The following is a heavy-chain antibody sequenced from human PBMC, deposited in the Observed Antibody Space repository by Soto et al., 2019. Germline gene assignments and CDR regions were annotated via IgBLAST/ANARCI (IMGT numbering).Heavy chain of an antibody. J-gene: IGHJ4*02. D-gene: IGHD6-19*01. Sequence: EVQLVESGGGWVQSGGSLRLSCAASGFTVSNNYMSWVRQAPGKGLEWVSRIYSGGGIHYADSVRGRFTISRDSSKNTLYLQMNSLRAEDTAVYYCATSPVAGTCGGQGTLVTVSS. CDR1: GFTVSNNY. V-gene: IGHV3-66*01. CDR2: IYSGGGI. CDR3: ATSPVAGTC.